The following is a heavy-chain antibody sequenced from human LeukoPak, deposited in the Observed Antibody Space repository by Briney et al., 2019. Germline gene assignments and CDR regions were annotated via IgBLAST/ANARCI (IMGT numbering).Heavy chain of an antibody. V-gene: IGHV3-23*01. Sequence: GGSLRLSCAASGFTFSSYAMSWVRQAPGKGLEWVSAISGSGGSTYYADSVKDRFTISRDNSKNTLYLQMNSLRAEDTAVYYCAKDSGDSSSWYLSYYYYYMDVWGKGTTVTVSS. CDR1: GFTFSSYA. J-gene: IGHJ6*03. D-gene: IGHD6-13*01. CDR3: AKDSGDSSSWYLSYYYYYMDV. CDR2: ISGSGGST.